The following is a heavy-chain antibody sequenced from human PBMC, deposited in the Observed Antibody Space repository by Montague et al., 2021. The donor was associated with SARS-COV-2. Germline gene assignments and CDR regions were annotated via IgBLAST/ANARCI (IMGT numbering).Heavy chain of an antibody. CDR3: AHRRVEIFRPYFDY. V-gene: IGHV2-5*02. CDR2: IYWDDDK. J-gene: IGHJ4*02. CDR1: GFSLSTSGVG. Sequence: PALVKPTQTLTLTCTFSGFSLSTSGVGVGWIRQPPGKALEWLALIYWDDDKRYSPSLKSRPTITKDTSKNQVVLTMTNMDPVDTATYYCAHRRVEIFRPYFDYWGQGTLVTVSS. D-gene: IGHD3/OR15-3a*01.